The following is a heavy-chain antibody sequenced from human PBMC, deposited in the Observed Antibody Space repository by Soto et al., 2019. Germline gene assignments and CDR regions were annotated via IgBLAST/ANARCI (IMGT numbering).Heavy chain of an antibody. CDR3: ARETDIVARRGAVLGFDY. CDR1: GYTFTSYY. J-gene: IGHJ4*02. V-gene: IGHV1-46*03. D-gene: IGHD5-12*01. CDR2: INPSGGST. Sequence: GASVKVSCKASGYTFTSYYMHWVRQAPGQGLEWMGIINPSGGSTSYAQKFQGRVTMTRDTSTSTVYMELSSLRSEDTAVYYCARETDIVARRGAVLGFDYWGQGTLVTVSS.